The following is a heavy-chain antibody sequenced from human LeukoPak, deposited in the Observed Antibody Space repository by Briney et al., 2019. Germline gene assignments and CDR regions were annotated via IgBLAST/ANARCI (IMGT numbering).Heavy chain of an antibody. Sequence: GGSLRLSCAASGFTFSSYSMNWVRQAPGKGLEWVSSISSSSSYIYYADSVKGRFTISRDNAKNSLYLQMNSLRAEDTAVYYRARARSLWSDDSSGYYLDYWGQGTLVTVSS. CDR2: ISSSSSYI. CDR1: GFTFSSYS. V-gene: IGHV3-21*01. J-gene: IGHJ4*02. CDR3: ARARSLWSDDSSGYYLDY. D-gene: IGHD3-22*01.